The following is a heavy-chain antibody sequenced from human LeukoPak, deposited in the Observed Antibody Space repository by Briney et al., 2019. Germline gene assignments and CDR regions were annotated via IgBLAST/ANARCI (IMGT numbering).Heavy chain of an antibody. CDR2: IIPIFGAA. J-gene: IGHJ4*02. CDR3: ALYYYDSSGYYPFDY. CDR1: GGTFSSYA. Sequence: SVKVSCKASGGTFSSYAISWVRQAPGQGLEWMGGIIPIFGAANYAQKFQGRVTITADESTSTAYMELSSLRSEDTAVYYCALYYYDSSGYYPFDYWGQGTLVTVSS. D-gene: IGHD3-22*01. V-gene: IGHV1-69*01.